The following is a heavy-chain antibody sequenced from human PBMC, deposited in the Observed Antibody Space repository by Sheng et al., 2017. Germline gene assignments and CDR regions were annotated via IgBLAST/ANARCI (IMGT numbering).Heavy chain of an antibody. J-gene: IGHJ2*01. CDR1: GGSFSGDY. CDR3: ARCRMDSSGWWFWYSDL. V-gene: IGHV4-34*01. D-gene: IGHD6-19*01. Sequence: QVQLQQWGAGLLKPSETLSLTCAVYGGSFSGDYWSWIRQPPGKGLEWIGEINHSGSTNHNPSLKSRVTISVDTSKNQFSLKLSSVTAADTAVYYCARCRMDSSGWWFWYSDLWGXGTLVTVSS. CDR2: INHSGST.